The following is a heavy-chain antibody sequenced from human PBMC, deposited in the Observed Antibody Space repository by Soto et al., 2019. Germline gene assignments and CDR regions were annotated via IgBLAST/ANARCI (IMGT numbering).Heavy chain of an antibody. D-gene: IGHD3-3*01. J-gene: IGHJ6*02. Sequence: GGSLRLSCAASGFTFSSFGMHWVRQAPGKGLEWVSLIWYDGSKKSYGDSVKGRFTISRDNTRDTVYLQMNSLRADDTAVYYCARDASYYSLWSGYYPSRNGMDVWGQGTTVTVSS. CDR2: IWYDGSKK. V-gene: IGHV3-33*01. CDR1: GFTFSSFG. CDR3: ARDASYYSLWSGYYPSRNGMDV.